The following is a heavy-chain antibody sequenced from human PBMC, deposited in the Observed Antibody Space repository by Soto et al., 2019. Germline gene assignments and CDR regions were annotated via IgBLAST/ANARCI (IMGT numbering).Heavy chain of an antibody. CDR3: VKENDRSD. CDR2: ISGSGDKT. CDR1: GFTFSTYA. J-gene: IGHJ4*02. D-gene: IGHD3-16*01. Sequence: EVQLLESGGGVVQPGGSLRLSCAATGFTFSTYAMNWVRQAPGKGLGWVSGISGSGDKTYYADSVKGRFTISRDNSKNTLYLQMNSLRADDTALYYCVKENDRSDWGRGTLVTVSS. V-gene: IGHV3-23*01.